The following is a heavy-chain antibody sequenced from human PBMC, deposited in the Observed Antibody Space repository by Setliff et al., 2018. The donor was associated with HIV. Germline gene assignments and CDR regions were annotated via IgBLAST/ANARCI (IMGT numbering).Heavy chain of an antibody. CDR2: ISYRGTT. D-gene: IGHD2-2*01. CDR3: ARLQLLDDIYYLDD. CDR1: GVSINSGDYF. V-gene: IGHV4-31*03. J-gene: IGHJ4*02. Sequence: PSETLSLTCTVSGVSINSGDYFWSWIRQHPGKGLEWIGYISYRGTTYYNPSFKSRVTMSMDTSKNQVSLKLTSVTAADTAVHFCARLQLLDDIYYLDDWGQGTLVTVSS.